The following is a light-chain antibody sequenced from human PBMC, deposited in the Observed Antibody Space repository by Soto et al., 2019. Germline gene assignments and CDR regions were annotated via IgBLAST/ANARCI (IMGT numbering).Light chain of an antibody. V-gene: IGKV1-39*01. CDR1: QSISNH. J-gene: IGKJ1*01. CDR3: QQFAISTT. Sequence: DIQMTQSPSSLSASVEDRVIITCRASQSISNHLNWYQQKPGKAPKLLIFAASSLQSGVPSRFSGSRSGPDFTLTISSLQPDDFATYYCQQFAISTTFGQGTKVDIK. CDR2: AAS.